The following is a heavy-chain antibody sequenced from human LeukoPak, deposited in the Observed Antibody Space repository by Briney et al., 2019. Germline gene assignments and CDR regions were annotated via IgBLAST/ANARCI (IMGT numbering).Heavy chain of an antibody. CDR2: ISSSSSTI. V-gene: IGHV3-48*01. CDR1: GFTFSNYS. D-gene: IGHD1-26*01. J-gene: IGHJ4*02. CDR3: ARDGFNSGSYEHYFDY. Sequence: GGSLRLSCAASGFTFSNYSMNWVRQAPGKGLEWVSYISSSSSTIYYADSVKGRFTISRDNAKNSLYLQMNSLRAEDTAVYYCARDGFNSGSYEHYFDYWGQGTLVTVSS.